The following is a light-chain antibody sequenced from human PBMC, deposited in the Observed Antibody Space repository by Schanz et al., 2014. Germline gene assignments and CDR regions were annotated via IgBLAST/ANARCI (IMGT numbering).Light chain of an antibody. CDR1: SSDIGGYNY. CDR2: EVT. J-gene: IGLJ3*02. Sequence: QSALTQPPSASGSPGQSVTISCTGTSSDIGGYNYVSWYQLHPGKAPKLIIYEVTKRPSGVPDRFSGSKSGNTASLTISGLQAEDEADYYCSSFTSSLRWVFGGGTKLTVL. CDR3: SSFTSSLRWV. V-gene: IGLV2-8*01.